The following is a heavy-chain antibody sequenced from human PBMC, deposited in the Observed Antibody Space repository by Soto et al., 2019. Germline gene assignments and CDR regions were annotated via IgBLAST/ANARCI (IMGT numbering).Heavy chain of an antibody. Sequence: PLETLSLTCGVSGGSIGSGGGSCNWLRLPPGKGLEWIGSISHSGSTNYNPSLQSRVTISVDRSKNQFSLKLSSVTAADTAVYYCARDWGGGTFDYWGQGTLVTVSS. D-gene: IGHD3-16*01. J-gene: IGHJ4*02. CDR1: GGSIGSGGGS. V-gene: IGHV4-30-2*01. CDR3: ARDWGGGTFDY. CDR2: ISHSGST.